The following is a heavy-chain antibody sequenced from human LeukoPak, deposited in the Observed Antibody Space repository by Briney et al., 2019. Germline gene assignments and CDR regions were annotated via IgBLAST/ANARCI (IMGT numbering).Heavy chain of an antibody. V-gene: IGHV4-59*08. CDR1: GGSISSFY. Sequence: PSETLSLTCTVSGGSISSFYWTWIRQPPGKGLEWIGYIYSSGNSNYNPSLKSRVTISVDTSKNQFSLKLSSVTAADTAVYYCAADYGDREVAFWGQGTMVTVSS. CDR3: AADYGDREVAF. CDR2: IYSSGNS. J-gene: IGHJ3*01. D-gene: IGHD4-17*01.